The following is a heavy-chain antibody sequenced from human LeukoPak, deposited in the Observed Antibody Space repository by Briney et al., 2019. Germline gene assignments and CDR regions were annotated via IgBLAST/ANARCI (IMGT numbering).Heavy chain of an antibody. CDR1: GYTFTSYG. V-gene: IGHV1-18*01. D-gene: IGHD2-2*01. CDR2: ISAYNGNT. J-gene: IGHJ5*02. Sequence: ASVKVSCKASGYTFTSYGISWVRQAPGQGLEWMGWISAYNGNTNYAQKLQGRVTMTTDTSTSTAYMELRSLRSDDTAVYYCARVYRVPAAMAWFDPWGHGTLVTVSS. CDR3: ARVYRVPAAMAWFDP.